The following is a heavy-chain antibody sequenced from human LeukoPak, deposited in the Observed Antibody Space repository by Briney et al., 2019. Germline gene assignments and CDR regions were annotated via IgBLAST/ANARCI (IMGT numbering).Heavy chain of an antibody. CDR2: IDDSDSRT. J-gene: IGHJ5*02. D-gene: IGHD3-10*01. CDR3: ARDSAMVRGVIPYNWFDP. V-gene: IGHV3-48*03. Sequence: GGSLRLSCAASGFTFSSYEMNWVRQAPGKGLEWVSYIDDSDSRTYYADSAKGRFTISRDNARNSLYLQMNSLRAEDTAVYYCARDSAMVRGVIPYNWFDPWGQGTLVTVSS. CDR1: GFTFSSYE.